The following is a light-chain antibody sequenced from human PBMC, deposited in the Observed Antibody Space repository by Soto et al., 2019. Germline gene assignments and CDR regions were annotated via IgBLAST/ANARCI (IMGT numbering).Light chain of an antibody. CDR1: RSVKTN. Sequence: EMVMTQSPATLSVSPGERATLSCRASRSVKTNLAWYQQNPGQAPRLLIYGASTRATNVSARFSGSGSGTEFTLTISSLQSEDFALYYCQQYNHWPPITFGPGTRLEI. CDR2: GAS. CDR3: QQYNHWPPIT. J-gene: IGKJ5*01. V-gene: IGKV3-15*01.